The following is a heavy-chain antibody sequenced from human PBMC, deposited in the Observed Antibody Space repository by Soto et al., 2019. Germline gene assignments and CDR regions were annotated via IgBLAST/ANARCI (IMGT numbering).Heavy chain of an antibody. CDR1: AYTLRELS. CDR3: ARDSGYGSGNSVNHYLDY. J-gene: IGHJ4*01. CDR2: FDPEDGET. V-gene: IGHV1-24*01. Sequence: ASVQVTCRVSAYTLRELSMQYVRQAPGKGLEWMGGFDPEDGETIYAQKFQGRVTMTEDTSTDTAYMELSSLRAEDTAVYYCARDSGYGSGNSVNHYLDYWGHGTLVTGSS. D-gene: IGHD3-10*01.